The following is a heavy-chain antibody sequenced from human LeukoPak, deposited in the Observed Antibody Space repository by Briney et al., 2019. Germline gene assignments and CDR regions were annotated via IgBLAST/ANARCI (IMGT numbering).Heavy chain of an antibody. CDR2: FDPEYGET. D-gene: IGHD3-22*01. CDR3: ATVDGHYDSSGY. Sequence: ASVKDSCKVSGYTLTELSIHCVRQTPGKGLEWMGGFDPEYGETIYAQKFQGRVTMAEDTYTEKAYMELSSLRSEDTAVYYCATVDGHYDSSGYWGQGTLVIVSS. V-gene: IGHV1-24*01. J-gene: IGHJ4*02. CDR1: GYTLTELS.